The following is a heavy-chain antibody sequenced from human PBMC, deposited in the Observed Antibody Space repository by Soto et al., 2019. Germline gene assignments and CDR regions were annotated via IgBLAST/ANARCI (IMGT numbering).Heavy chain of an antibody. CDR2: IKQDGSEK. CDR3: ARDGTRAAAGTWYYGMDV. V-gene: IGHV3-7*01. D-gene: IGHD6-13*01. J-gene: IGHJ6*02. CDR1: GFTFSSYW. Sequence: PGGSLRLSCAASGFTFSSYWMSWVRQAPGKGLEWVANIKQDGSEKYYVDSVKGRFTISRDNAKNSLYLQMNSLRVEDTAVYYCARDGTRAAAGTWYYGMDVWGQGTTVTVSS.